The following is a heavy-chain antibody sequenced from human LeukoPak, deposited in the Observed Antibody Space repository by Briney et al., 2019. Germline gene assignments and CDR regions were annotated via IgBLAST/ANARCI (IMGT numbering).Heavy chain of an antibody. CDR1: AFSLSDYW. D-gene: IGHD5-12*01. J-gene: IGHJ4*02. Sequence: PGGSLRLSGAASAFSLSDYWMNWVRQAPGKGLEWVGSIKQDGSEKYYVDSVKGRFTISRDNAKNSLYLQMNTLGAEDTAVYYCLRDRGYSTYDCWGQGTLVTVSS. CDR3: LRDRGYSTYDC. V-gene: IGHV3-7*01. CDR2: IKQDGSEK.